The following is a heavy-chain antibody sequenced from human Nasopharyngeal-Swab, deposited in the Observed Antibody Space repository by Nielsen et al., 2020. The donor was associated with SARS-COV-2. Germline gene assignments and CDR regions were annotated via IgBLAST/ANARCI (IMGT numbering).Heavy chain of an antibody. V-gene: IGHV4-59*13. D-gene: IGHD6-19*01. Sequence: SETLSLTCTVSGGSISSYYWSWFRQPPGKGLEWIGYIYYSGSTNYNPSLKSRVTISVDTSKNQFSLKLSSVTAADTAVYYCASDHGGWSGKNYYYYGMDVWGQGTTVTVSS. J-gene: IGHJ6*02. CDR3: ASDHGGWSGKNYYYYGMDV. CDR2: IYYSGST. CDR1: GGSISSYY.